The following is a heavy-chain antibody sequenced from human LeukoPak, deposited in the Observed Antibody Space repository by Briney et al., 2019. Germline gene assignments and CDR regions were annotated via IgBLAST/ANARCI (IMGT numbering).Heavy chain of an antibody. J-gene: IGHJ4*02. CDR2: IYYSGST. V-gene: IGHV4-39*01. CDR3: ARQGSGSRAAFDY. Sequence: KPSETLSLTCTVSSASISSSTFYWGWIRQPPGKGLEWIGSIYYSGSTYYNPSLKSRVTISVDTSKNQFSLKLSSVTAADTAVYYCARQGSGSRAAFDYLGQGTLVTVSS. D-gene: IGHD1-26*01. CDR1: SASISSSTFY.